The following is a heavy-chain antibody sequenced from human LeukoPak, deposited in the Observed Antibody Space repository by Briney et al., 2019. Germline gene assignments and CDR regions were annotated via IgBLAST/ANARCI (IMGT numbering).Heavy chain of an antibody. V-gene: IGHV1-2*02. J-gene: IGHJ6*03. CDR1: GYTFTSYG. CDR2: INPNSGGT. Sequence: ASVKVSCKASGYTFTSYGISWVRQAPGQGLELMGWINPNSGGTNYAQKFQGRVTMTRDTSISTAYMELSRLRSDDTAVYYCARDTAVAPYYYYYMDVWGKGTTVTISS. CDR3: ARDTAVAPYYYYYMDV. D-gene: IGHD4-23*01.